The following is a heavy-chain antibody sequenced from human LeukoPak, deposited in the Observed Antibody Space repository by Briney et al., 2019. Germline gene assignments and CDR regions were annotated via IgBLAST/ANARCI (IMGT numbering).Heavy chain of an antibody. J-gene: IGHJ5*02. Sequence: PSETLSLTCAVYGGSFSGYYWSWIRQPPGKGLEWIGEINHSGSTNYNPSLKSRVTISVDTSKNQFSLKPSSVTAADTAVYYCARGCHDSSGPIRRHGNWFDPWGQGTLVTVSS. D-gene: IGHD3-22*01. V-gene: IGHV4-34*01. CDR1: GGSFSGYY. CDR2: INHSGST. CDR3: ARGCHDSSGPIRRHGNWFDP.